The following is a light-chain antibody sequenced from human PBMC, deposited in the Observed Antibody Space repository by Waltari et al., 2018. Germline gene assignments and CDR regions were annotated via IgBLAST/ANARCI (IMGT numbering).Light chain of an antibody. CDR1: HSVDWY. J-gene: IGKJ4*01. V-gene: IGKV3-11*01. CDR2: DTS. Sequence: EIVLTHSPATLSLSPGERANLSCRASHSVDWYLAWYQQRPGQPPRLLIYDTSNRAPGIPARFSGSGSDTDFTLTISSLEPDDFAVYYCQQRRSWPLTFGGGTKVEIE. CDR3: QQRRSWPLT.